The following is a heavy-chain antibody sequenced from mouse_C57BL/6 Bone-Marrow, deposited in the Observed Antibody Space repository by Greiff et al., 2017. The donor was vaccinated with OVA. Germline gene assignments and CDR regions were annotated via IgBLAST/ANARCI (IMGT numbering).Heavy chain of an antibody. V-gene: IGHV1-84*01. CDR1: GYTFTDYY. J-gene: IGHJ4*01. Sequence: QVQLQQSGPELVKPGASVKISCKASGYTFTDYYINWVKQRPGQGLEWIGWIYPGSGNTTYNEKFKGKATLTADTSSSTAYMQLRSLTSEDSAVNFCARGNYLGMDYWGQGTSVTVSS. CDR3: ARGNYLGMDY. CDR2: IYPGSGNT. D-gene: IGHD2-1*01.